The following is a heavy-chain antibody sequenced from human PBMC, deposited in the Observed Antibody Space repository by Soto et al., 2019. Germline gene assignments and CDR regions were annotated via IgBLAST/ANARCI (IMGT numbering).Heavy chain of an antibody. D-gene: IGHD4-4*01. V-gene: IGHV3-23*01. Sequence: EVQLLESGGGLVQPGGSLRLSCAAAGFIFNAYAMTWVRQAPGKGLEWVSAIGGSGGNTYYAASVKGRFTISRDNSKDNVDLEKNRLRVDDTAVFFCARVASDYINSADPWGQGKLVTVSS. CDR2: IGGSGGNT. J-gene: IGHJ5*02. CDR3: ARVASDYINSADP. CDR1: GFIFNAYA.